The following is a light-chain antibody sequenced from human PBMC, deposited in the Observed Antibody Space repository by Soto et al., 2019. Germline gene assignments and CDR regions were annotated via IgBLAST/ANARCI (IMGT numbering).Light chain of an antibody. CDR1: QSVSNNY. Sequence: RVMPASPDTLTVSQGSRATLSCMASQSVSNNYLAWYQQKPGQAPRLLIYGASNRATGIPDRFSGTGSGTDFALTISRLETDDSAVYCCQESGAPLFTFCPVTMVD. CDR3: QESGAPLFT. V-gene: IGKV3-20*01. J-gene: IGKJ3*01. CDR2: GAS.